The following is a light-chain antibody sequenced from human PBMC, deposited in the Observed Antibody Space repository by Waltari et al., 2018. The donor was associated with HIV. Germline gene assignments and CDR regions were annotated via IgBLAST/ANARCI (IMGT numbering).Light chain of an antibody. Sequence: QLVLTQSPSASASLGASVKLTCTLSSGHSTYAIDWHQQQPEKGPRYLMKVNSDGSHSKGDGIPDRFSGSSSGSERYLIISSLQSEDEADYYCQTWGTGIRVFGGGTKLTVL. CDR3: QTWGTGIRV. V-gene: IGLV4-69*01. CDR1: SGHSTYA. J-gene: IGLJ3*02. CDR2: VNSDGSH.